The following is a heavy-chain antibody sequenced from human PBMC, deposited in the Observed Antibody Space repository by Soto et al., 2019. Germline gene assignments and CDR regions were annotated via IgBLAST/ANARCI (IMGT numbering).Heavy chain of an antibody. D-gene: IGHD2-21*01. V-gene: IGHV3-66*01. Sequence: DVQLVESGGGLVQPGGSLTLSCAASGFTVSSSYMSWVRQAPGKGLEWVSVLYRGGSTYYADSVKGRFTVSRDNSKNTLNLQMNSLRAEDTAVYYCARDIPALQRDLPGNQNNYYGMDVWGQGTTVTVSS. CDR1: GFTVSSSY. J-gene: IGHJ6*02. CDR3: ARDIPALQRDLPGNQNNYYGMDV. CDR2: LYRGGST.